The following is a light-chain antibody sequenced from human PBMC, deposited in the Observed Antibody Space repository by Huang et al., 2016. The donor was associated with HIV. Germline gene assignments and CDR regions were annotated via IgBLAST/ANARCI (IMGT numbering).Light chain of an antibody. CDR1: QSVLYSSNNKNY. J-gene: IGKJ2*01. Sequence: DIVMTQSPDSLAVSLGERATINFKTSQSVLYSSNNKNYLAWYQQKPGQPPKRLIYWASTREAGVPDRFSGSGSGTEFTLTISSLQAEDVAVYYCQQYYSTPYTFGQGTKLEIK. CDR3: QQYYSTPYT. V-gene: IGKV4-1*01. CDR2: WAS.